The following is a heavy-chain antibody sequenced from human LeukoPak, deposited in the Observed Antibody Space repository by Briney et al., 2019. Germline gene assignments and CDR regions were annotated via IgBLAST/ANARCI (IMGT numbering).Heavy chain of an antibody. CDR2: IIPIFGTA. CDR3: ARAYLKSGYYSY. Sequence: SVKVSCKASGGTFSSYAISWVRQAPGQGLEWMGRIIPIFGTANYAQKFQGRVTITTDESTSTAYMELSSLRSEDTPVYYCARAYLKSGYYSYWGQGTLVTVSS. D-gene: IGHD3-3*01. CDR1: GGTFSSYA. V-gene: IGHV1-69*05. J-gene: IGHJ4*02.